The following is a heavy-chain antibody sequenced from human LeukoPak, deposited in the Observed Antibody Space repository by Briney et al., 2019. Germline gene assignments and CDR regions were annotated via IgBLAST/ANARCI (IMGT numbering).Heavy chain of an antibody. J-gene: IGHJ4*02. CDR1: GGTFSSYA. Sequence: GASVKVSCKASGGTFSSYAISWVRQAPGQGLEWMGGIIPIFGTANYAQKFQGRVTITADKSTSTAYMELSSLRSEDTAVYYCAREGTLAAAGQFDYWGQGTLVTVSS. CDR3: AREGTLAAAGQFDY. CDR2: IIPIFGTA. D-gene: IGHD6-13*01. V-gene: IGHV1-69*06.